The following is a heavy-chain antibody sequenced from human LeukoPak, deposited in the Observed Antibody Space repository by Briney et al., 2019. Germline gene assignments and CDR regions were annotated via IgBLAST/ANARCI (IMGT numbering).Heavy chain of an antibody. CDR3: ARDTTHADD. CDR2: ISSSGSII. V-gene: IGHV3-48*03. J-gene: IGHJ4*02. CDR1: GFTFSSYE. Sequence: GGSLRLSCAASGFTFSSYEMNWVRQAPGKGLEWVSFISSSGSIIYYADSVKGRFTISRDNAKNSLYLQMNSLRAEDTAVYYCARDTTHADDWGQGTLVTVSS. D-gene: IGHD1-1*01.